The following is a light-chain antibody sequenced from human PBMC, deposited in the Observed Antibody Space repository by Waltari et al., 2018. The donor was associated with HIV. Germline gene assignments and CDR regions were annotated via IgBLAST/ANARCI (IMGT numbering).Light chain of an antibody. J-gene: IGLJ3*02. Sequence: QSVLTQPPPASGTPGQRVTISCSGGSSNIGRDTVNWYQNLPGTAPKLLIYNNNRRPSGVPDRFSGSKSGTSASLAISGLQSEDEADYYCASWDGSLNGWVFGGGTKLTVL. CDR2: NNN. V-gene: IGLV1-44*01. CDR3: ASWDGSLNGWV. CDR1: SSNIGRDT.